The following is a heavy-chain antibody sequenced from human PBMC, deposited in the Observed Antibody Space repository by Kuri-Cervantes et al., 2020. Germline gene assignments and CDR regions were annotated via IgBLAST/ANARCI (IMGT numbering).Heavy chain of an antibody. Sequence: GSLRLSCAVSGGSISSSNWWSWVRQPPGKGLEWIGSIYYSGSTNYNPSLKSRVTISVDKSKNQFSLKLSSVTAADTAVYYCARDLGGGNSEKSIGYWGQGTLVTVSS. D-gene: IGHD4-23*01. CDR1: GGSISSSNW. CDR2: IYYSGST. V-gene: IGHV4-4*02. CDR3: ARDLGGGNSEKSIGY. J-gene: IGHJ4*02.